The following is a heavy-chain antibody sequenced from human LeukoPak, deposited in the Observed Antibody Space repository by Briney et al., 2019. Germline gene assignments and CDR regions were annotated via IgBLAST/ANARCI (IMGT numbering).Heavy chain of an antibody. V-gene: IGHV3-7*01. CDR2: IKQDGSET. CDR3: ARPSELLWFGELL. Sequence: PGGSLRLSCAASGFTFSSHWMSWVRQAPGKGLEWVANIKQDGSETYYVDSVKGRFTISRDNTKNSLYLQMNSLRAEDTAVYYCARPSELLWFGELLWGQGTLVTVSA. CDR1: GFTFSSHW. D-gene: IGHD3-10*01. J-gene: IGHJ4*02.